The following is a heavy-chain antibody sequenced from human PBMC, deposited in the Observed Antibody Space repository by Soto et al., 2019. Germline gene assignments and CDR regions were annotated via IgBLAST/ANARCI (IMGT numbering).Heavy chain of an antibody. CDR2: INGGNGNT. J-gene: IGHJ6*02. D-gene: IGHD5-12*01. CDR1: GYTFPNYA. Sequence: QVQLVQSGAEVKKPGASVKVSCEASGYTFPNYAVHWLRQAPGQSLEWMGWINGGNGNTKYSQKFQGRVTITRDTSATTAYMELSSLKSEDTAVYYCASTRKGNSGYDYYFYGMDVWGQGTTVTVSS. CDR3: ASTRKGNSGYDYYFYGMDV. V-gene: IGHV1-3*01.